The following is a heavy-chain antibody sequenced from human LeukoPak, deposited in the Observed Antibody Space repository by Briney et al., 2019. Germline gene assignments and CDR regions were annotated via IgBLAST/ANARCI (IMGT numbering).Heavy chain of an antibody. J-gene: IGHJ5*02. D-gene: IGHD6-13*01. CDR2: ISSSSSTI. CDR3: ARHAIAAAGTQEDNWFDP. V-gene: IGHV3-48*01. Sequence: GGSLRLSCAASGFTFSSYSMTWVRQAPGKGLEWVSYISSSSSTIYYADSVKGRFTISRDNAKNSLYLQMNSLRAEDTAVYYCARHAIAAAGTQEDNWFDPWGQGTLVTVSS. CDR1: GFTFSSYS.